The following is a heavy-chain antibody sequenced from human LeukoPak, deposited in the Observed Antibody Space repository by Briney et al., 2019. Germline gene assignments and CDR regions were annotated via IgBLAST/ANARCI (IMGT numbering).Heavy chain of an antibody. J-gene: IGHJ3*01. Sequence: SETLSLTCTVSGYSISSGYYWGWLRQPPGKGLEWIGSIHHSGSTYYDQSVKSRVTISVDTSKNQFSLKLSSVTAADTAVYYCAREVDQVMDDAFDVSGQGTLVTVSS. CDR2: IHHSGST. CDR3: AREVDQVMDDAFDV. CDR1: GYSISSGYY. D-gene: IGHD2-8*01. V-gene: IGHV4-38-2*02.